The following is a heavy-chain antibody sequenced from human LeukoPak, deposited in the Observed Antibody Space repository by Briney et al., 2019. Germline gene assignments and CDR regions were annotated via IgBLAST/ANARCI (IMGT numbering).Heavy chain of an antibody. V-gene: IGHV4-59*08. CDR3: ARHMYYYYGMDV. CDR2: IYYSGST. J-gene: IGHJ6*02. Sequence: SETLSLTCTVSGGSISSYYWSWIRQPPGKGLEWIGYIYYSGSTNYNPSLKSRVTISVDTSKNQSSLKLSSVTAADTAVYYCARHMYYYYGMDVWGQGTTVTVSS. CDR1: GGSISSYY.